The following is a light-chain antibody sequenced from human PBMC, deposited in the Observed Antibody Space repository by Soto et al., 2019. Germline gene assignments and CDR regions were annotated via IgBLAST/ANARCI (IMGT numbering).Light chain of an antibody. CDR1: SSDVGNYNS. J-gene: IGLJ1*01. V-gene: IGLV2-23*02. Sequence: QSVLTQPASVSGSPGQSITISCTGTSSDVGNYNSVSWYQQHPGKAPKLMIYEVSKRPSGVSNHFSGSKSGNTASLTISWLQAEDEADYYCCSYAGSSTFVFGTGTKVTVL. CDR3: CSYAGSSTFV. CDR2: EVS.